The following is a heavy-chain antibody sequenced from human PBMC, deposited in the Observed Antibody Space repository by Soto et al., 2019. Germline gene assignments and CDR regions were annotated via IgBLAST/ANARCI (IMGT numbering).Heavy chain of an antibody. V-gene: IGHV3-33*01. J-gene: IGHJ4*02. D-gene: IGHD3-10*01. CDR3: ARDRSGVSPNYYFDY. CDR2: IWYDGSNK. CDR1: GFTFSSYG. Sequence: QVQLVESGGGVVQPGRSLRLSCAASGFTFSSYGMHWVRQAPGKGLEWVAVIWYDGSNKYYADSVKGRFTISRDNSKNPLYLQMNSLRAEDTAVYYCARDRSGVSPNYYFDYWGQGTLVTVSS.